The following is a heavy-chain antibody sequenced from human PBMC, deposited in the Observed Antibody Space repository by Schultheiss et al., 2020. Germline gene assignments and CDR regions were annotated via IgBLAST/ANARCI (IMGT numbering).Heavy chain of an antibody. V-gene: IGHV3-48*01. CDR2: ITSSSSTI. Sequence: GGSLRLSCAASGFTFSSYSMNWVRQAPGKGLEWVSYITSSSSTIYYADSVKGRFTISRDNAKNSLYLQMNSLRGDDTALYYCATHPSGYDYLDFWGQGTLGTVSS. CDR1: GFTFSSYS. CDR3: ATHPSGYDYLDF. J-gene: IGHJ4*02. D-gene: IGHD5-12*01.